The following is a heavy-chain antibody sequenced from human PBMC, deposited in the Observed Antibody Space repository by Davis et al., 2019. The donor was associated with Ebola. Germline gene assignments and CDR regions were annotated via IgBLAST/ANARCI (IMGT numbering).Heavy chain of an antibody. V-gene: IGHV3-74*01. Sequence: GESLKISCAASGFFLRNHWMRWVRQGPGKGLVWISYINGDGTNIDYADSVKGRFTISRDDAKNTLYLQMNNLRADDTGVYYCARIISYNALGSWGQGSLVTVSS. CDR2: INGDGTNI. D-gene: IGHD1-14*01. CDR3: ARIISYNALGS. J-gene: IGHJ5*02. CDR1: GFFLRNHW.